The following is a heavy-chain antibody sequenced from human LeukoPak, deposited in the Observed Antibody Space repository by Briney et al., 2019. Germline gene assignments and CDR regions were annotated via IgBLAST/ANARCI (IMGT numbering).Heavy chain of an antibody. Sequence: GGSLRLSCAASGFTFSDYYMTWIRQAPGKGLEWVALIWYDGSNKYYADSVKGRFTISRDNSKNTLYLQMNSLRAEDTAVYYCARERAGHLIDYWGQGTLVTVSS. CDR2: IWYDGSNK. D-gene: IGHD6-13*01. CDR3: ARERAGHLIDY. J-gene: IGHJ4*02. V-gene: IGHV3-33*08. CDR1: GFTFSDYY.